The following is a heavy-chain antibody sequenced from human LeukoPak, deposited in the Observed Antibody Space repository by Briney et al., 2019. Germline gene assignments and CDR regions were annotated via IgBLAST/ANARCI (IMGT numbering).Heavy chain of an antibody. CDR1: GFTFRSYA. J-gene: IGHJ4*02. D-gene: IGHD3-10*01. V-gene: IGHV3-21*01. CDR3: ARDSNYYGSGSLDY. CDR2: ISSSSSYI. Sequence: GGSLRLSCAASGFTFRSYAMSWVRQAPGKGLEWVSSISSSSSYIYYADSVKGRFTISRDNAKNSLYLQMNSLRAEDTAVYYCARDSNYYGSGSLDYWGQGTLVTVSS.